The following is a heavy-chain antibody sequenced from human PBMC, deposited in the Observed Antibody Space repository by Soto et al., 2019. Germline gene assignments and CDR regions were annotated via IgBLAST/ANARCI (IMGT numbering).Heavy chain of an antibody. CDR3: AREAAGGHNDY. Sequence: PGGSLRLSCAASGFTFSSYGMHWVRQAPGKGLEWVAVIWYDGSNKYYADSVKGRFTISRDNSKNTLYLQMNSLRAEDTAVYYCAREAAGGHNDYWGQGTLVTVSS. D-gene: IGHD6-13*01. CDR1: GFTFSSYG. J-gene: IGHJ4*02. V-gene: IGHV3-33*01. CDR2: IWYDGSNK.